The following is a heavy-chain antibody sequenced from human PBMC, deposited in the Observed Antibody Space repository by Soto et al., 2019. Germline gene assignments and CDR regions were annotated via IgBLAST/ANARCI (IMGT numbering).Heavy chain of an antibody. V-gene: IGHV4-34*01. CDR3: ARGGQRVLPYYYYYGMDV. Sequence: QVQLQQWGAGLLKPSETLSLTCAVYGGSFSGYYWSWIRQPPGKGLEWIGEINHSGSTNYNPSLKSRVTISVDTSKNQFSLKLSSVTAADTAVYYCARGGQRVLPYYYYYGMDVWGQGTTVTVSS. CDR1: GGSFSGYY. J-gene: IGHJ6*02. CDR2: INHSGST.